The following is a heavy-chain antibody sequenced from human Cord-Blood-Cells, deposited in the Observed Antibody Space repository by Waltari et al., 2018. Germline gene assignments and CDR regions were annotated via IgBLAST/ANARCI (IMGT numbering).Heavy chain of an antibody. CDR1: GFTFSSYA. CDR3: ARGGRGLRWFGESFDY. Sequence: QVQLVESGGGVVQPGRSLRLSCAASGFTFSSYAMHWVRQAPGKGLEWVSVISYDGSNKYYADSVKGRFTISRDNSKNTLYLQMNSLRAEDTAVYYCARGGRGLRWFGESFDYWGQGTLVTVSS. CDR2: ISYDGSNK. V-gene: IGHV3-30*04. D-gene: IGHD3-10*01. J-gene: IGHJ4*02.